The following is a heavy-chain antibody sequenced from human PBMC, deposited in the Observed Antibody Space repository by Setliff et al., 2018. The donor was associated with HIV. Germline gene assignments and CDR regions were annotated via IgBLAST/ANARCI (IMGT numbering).Heavy chain of an antibody. CDR1: GTSINSHY. CDR2: INHSGKT. J-gene: IGHJ6*03. V-gene: IGHV4-34*01. Sequence: SETLSLTCTVSGTSINSHYWSWIRQTPGKGPEWIGEINHSGKTDYNPSLKNRVTISVDTSKNQFSLKVNSVTAADTAVYYCARVGLAYSGDMDVWGKGTTVTVSS. CDR3: ARVGLAYSGDMDV. D-gene: IGHD2-21*01.